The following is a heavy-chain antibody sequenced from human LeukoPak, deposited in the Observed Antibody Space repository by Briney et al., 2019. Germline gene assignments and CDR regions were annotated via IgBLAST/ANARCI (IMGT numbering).Heavy chain of an antibody. D-gene: IGHD3-3*01. CDR1: GFAFSDFW. CDR2: INSGGTVT. Sequence: GGSLRLSCAASGFAFSDFWMHWVRQAPGKGLVWVSRINSGGTVTNYADSVKGRLTISRDNAKNTLYLQMNSLRAEDTAVYYCAKDLLGLRFLDAIDYWGQGTLVTVSS. J-gene: IGHJ4*02. CDR3: AKDLLGLRFLDAIDY. V-gene: IGHV3-74*01.